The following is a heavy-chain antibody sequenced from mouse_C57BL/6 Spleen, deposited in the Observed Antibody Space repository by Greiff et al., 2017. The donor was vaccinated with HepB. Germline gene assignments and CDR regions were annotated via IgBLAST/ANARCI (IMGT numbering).Heavy chain of an antibody. CDR1: GYSITSGYY. CDR2: ISYDGSN. CDR3: AREGGGYAMDY. J-gene: IGHJ4*01. V-gene: IGHV3-6*01. Sequence: ESGPGLVKPSQSLSLTCSVTGYSITSGYYWNWIRQFPGNKLEWMGYISYDGSNNYNPSLKNRISITRDTSKNQFFLKLNSVTTEDTATYYCAREGGGYAMDYWGQGTSVTVSS.